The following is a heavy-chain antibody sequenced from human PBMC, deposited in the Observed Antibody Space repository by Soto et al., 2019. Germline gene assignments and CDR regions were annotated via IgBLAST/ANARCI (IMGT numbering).Heavy chain of an antibody. J-gene: IGHJ4*02. CDR1: GGSFSGYY. Sequence: SETLSLTCAVYGGSFSGYYWSWIRQPPGKGLEWIGEINHSGSTNYNPSLKSRVTISVDTSKNQFSLKLSSVTAADTAVYYCARVPRLRYQSRLWGQGTLVTVSS. CDR3: ARVPRLRYQSRL. CDR2: INHSGST. V-gene: IGHV4-34*01. D-gene: IGHD3-16*02.